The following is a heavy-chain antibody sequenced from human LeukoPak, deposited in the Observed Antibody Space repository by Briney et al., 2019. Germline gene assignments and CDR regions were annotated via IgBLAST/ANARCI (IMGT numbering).Heavy chain of an antibody. CDR3: ARVQYYFASGSYFYYFDY. D-gene: IGHD3-10*01. J-gene: IGHJ4*02. CDR2: IYYSGST. Sequence: SQTLSLTCTVSGGSISSGDYYWSWLRQPPGKGLEWIGYIYYSGSTYYNPSLKSRVTISVDTSKNQFSLKLIPVTAADTAVYYCARVQYYFASGSYFYYFDYGGQGTLVTVS. CDR1: GGSISSGDYY. V-gene: IGHV4-30-4*01.